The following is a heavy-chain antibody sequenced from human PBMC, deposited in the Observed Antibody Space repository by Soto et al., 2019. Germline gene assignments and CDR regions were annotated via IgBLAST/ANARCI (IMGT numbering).Heavy chain of an antibody. D-gene: IGHD4-17*01. Sequence: PSETLSLTCSVSGVSVSAGSPRSGGYYWSWIRHLPGKGLEWIGYIYYIGSSGSTYYNPSLKSRVTISVDTPENQFSLKLSSVTAADTAVYYCARVGVHYGDYQYHYYGMDVWGQGTTVTVSS. CDR1: GVSVSAGSPRSGGYY. CDR2: IYYIGSSGST. CDR3: ARVGVHYGDYQYHYYGMDV. V-gene: IGHV4-31*03. J-gene: IGHJ6*02.